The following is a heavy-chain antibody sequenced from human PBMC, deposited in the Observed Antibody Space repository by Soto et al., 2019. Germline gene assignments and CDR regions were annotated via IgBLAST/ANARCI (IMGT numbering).Heavy chain of an antibody. J-gene: IGHJ4*02. D-gene: IGHD2-8*01. CDR2: ISGSGGST. CDR1: GFTFSSYA. Sequence: LRLSCAASGFTFSSYAMSWVRQAPGKGLGWVSSISGSGGSTYYADSVKGRFTISRDNSKNTLYLQMNSLRAEDTALYYCALSTNGGSPYWGQGTLVTVSS. CDR3: ALSTNGGSPY. V-gene: IGHV3-23*01.